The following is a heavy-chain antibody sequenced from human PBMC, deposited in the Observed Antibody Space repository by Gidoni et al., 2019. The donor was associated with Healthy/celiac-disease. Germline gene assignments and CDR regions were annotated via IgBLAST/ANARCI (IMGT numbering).Heavy chain of an antibody. Sequence: EVQLLESGAGLLQTGGSLRLSCAASGFTFRSYAMSWVRQAPGKGLGLVSAISGSCGSTYYADSVKGRFTISRDNSKNTLYLQMNSLRAEDTAVYYCAKERRDIVVVVAAGYWGQGTLVTVSS. CDR2: ISGSCGST. V-gene: IGHV3-23*01. CDR3: AKERRDIVVVVAAGY. J-gene: IGHJ4*02. CDR1: GFTFRSYA. D-gene: IGHD2-15*01.